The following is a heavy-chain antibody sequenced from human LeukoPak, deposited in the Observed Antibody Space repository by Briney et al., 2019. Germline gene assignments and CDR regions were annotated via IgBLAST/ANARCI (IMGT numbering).Heavy chain of an antibody. J-gene: IGHJ4*02. D-gene: IGHD2-15*01. V-gene: IGHV3-30*18. CDR3: AKSGLNRFDY. CDR1: GFTFNSYG. CDR2: ITYDGSTR. Sequence: PGGSLRLSCVGSGFTFNSYGMHWVRQAPGKGLQWVAAITYDGSTRYHADSVKGRFTISRDNSKNTLYLQMNSLRAEDTAVYYCAKSGLNRFDYWGQGTLVTVSS.